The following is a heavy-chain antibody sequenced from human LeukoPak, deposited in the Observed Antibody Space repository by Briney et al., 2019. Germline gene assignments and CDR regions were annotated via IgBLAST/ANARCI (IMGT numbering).Heavy chain of an antibody. CDR3: AREGYDILTGYHYGQNWFDP. CDR2: IIPIFGTA. Sequence: SVKVSCKASGGTFSSYAISWVRQAPGQGLEWMGGIIPIFGTANYAQKFQGRVTITADDSTSTAYMELSSLRSEDTAVYYCAREGYDILTGYHYGQNWFDPWGQGTLVTVSS. D-gene: IGHD3-9*01. CDR1: GGTFSSYA. V-gene: IGHV1-69*13. J-gene: IGHJ5*02.